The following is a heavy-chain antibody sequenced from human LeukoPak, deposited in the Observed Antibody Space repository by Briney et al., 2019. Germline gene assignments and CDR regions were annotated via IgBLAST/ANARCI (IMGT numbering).Heavy chain of an antibody. D-gene: IGHD2-15*01. CDR2: INQSGST. CDR1: GGSFSGYY. J-gene: IGHJ5*02. Sequence: SETLSLTCAVYGGSFSGYYWSWIRQPPGKGLEWIGEINQSGSTNYNPSLKSRVTISVDTSKNQFSLQLSSVTAADTAVYYCAREGKGGKDCSGGSCYANWFDPWGQGTLVTVSS. CDR3: AREGKGGKDCSGGSCYANWFDP. V-gene: IGHV4-34*01.